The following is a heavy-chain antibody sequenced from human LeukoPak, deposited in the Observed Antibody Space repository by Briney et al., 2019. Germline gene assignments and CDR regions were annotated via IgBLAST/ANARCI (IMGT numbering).Heavy chain of an antibody. Sequence: SETLSLTCTVSGGSISSYYWSWIRQPPGKGLEWIGYIYYSGSTNYNPSLKSRVTISVDTSKNQFSLKLSSVTAADTAVYCCARHASPSGAFDIWGQGTMVTVSS. CDR3: ARHASPSGAFDI. V-gene: IGHV4-59*08. CDR2: IYYSGST. J-gene: IGHJ3*02. CDR1: GGSISSYY.